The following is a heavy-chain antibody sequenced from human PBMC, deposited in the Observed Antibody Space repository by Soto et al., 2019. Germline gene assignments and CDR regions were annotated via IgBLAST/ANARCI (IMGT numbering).Heavy chain of an antibody. V-gene: IGHV4-4*02. CDR3: ARHNYGSGSTYFDY. CDR2: VFHTGSA. Sequence: PSDTLSLTCTVSDGSISDGHWWSWVRQPPGKGLEWIGEVFHTGSASYNPSLKSRAIMSVDKSKNQFSLKLNSMTAADTAVYYCARHNYGSGSTYFDYWGQGTLVTVSS. CDR1: DGSISDGHW. D-gene: IGHD3-10*01. J-gene: IGHJ4*02.